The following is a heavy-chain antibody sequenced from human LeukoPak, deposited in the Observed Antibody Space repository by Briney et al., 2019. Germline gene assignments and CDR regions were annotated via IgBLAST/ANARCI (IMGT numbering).Heavy chain of an antibody. CDR2: IYYSGST. V-gene: IGHV4-59*01. D-gene: IGHD2-15*01. CDR3: ASTHCSGGSCYPFDY. J-gene: IGHJ4*02. Sequence: SETLSLTCTVSGGSINSYYWSWIRQPPGKGLEWIGYIYYSGSTNYNPSLKSRVTISVDTSKNQFSLKLSSVTAADTAVYYCASTHCSGGSCYPFDYWGQGTLVSVSS. CDR1: GGSINSYY.